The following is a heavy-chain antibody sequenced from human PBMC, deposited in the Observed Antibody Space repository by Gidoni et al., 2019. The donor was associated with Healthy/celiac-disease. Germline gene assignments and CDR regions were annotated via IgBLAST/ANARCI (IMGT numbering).Heavy chain of an antibody. CDR1: GFTFSSYW. V-gene: IGHV3-7*01. D-gene: IGHD4-17*01. Sequence: EVQLVESGGGLVQPGGSLRLSCAASGFTFSSYWMSWVRQAPGKGLEWVANIKQDGSEKYYVDSVKGRFTISRDNAKNSLYLQMNSLRAEDTAVYYCARETVTLGYYYGMDVWGQGTTVTVSS. CDR3: ARETVTLGYYYGMDV. J-gene: IGHJ6*02. CDR2: IKQDGSEK.